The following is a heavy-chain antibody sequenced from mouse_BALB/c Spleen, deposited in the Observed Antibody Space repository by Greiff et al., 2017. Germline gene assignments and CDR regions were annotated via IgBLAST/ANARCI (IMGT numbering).Heavy chain of an antibody. CDR2: IWSGGST. CDR3: ARNPLLLRYTSMDY. D-gene: IGHD1-1*01. CDR1: GFSLTSYG. V-gene: IGHV2-4-1*01. J-gene: IGHJ4*01. Sequence: VKLMESGPGLVQPSQSLSITCTVSGFSLTSYGVHWVRQSPGKGLEWLGVIWSGGSTDYNAAFISRLSISKDNSKSQVFFKMNSLQADDTAIYYCARNPLLLRYTSMDYWGQGTSVTVSS.